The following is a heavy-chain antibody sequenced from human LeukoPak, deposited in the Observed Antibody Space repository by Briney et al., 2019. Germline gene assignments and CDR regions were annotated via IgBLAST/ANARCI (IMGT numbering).Heavy chain of an antibody. V-gene: IGHV3-23*01. CDR2: LGATVGDVGA. D-gene: IGHD6-19*01. CDR3: AKNRGKGAVSGTGEIDY. J-gene: IGHJ4*02. Sequence: GGSLRLSCAASAFTFTNYAMSWVRQAPGKGLEWVSTLGATVGDVGAYYADSVKGRFTISRDNSKNTLHLQMSSLRDEDTAMYYCAKNRGKGAVSGTGEIDYWGQGTLVTVSS. CDR1: AFTFTNYA.